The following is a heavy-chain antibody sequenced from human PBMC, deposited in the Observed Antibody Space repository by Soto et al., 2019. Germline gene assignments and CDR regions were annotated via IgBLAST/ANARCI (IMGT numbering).Heavy chain of an antibody. D-gene: IGHD3-3*01. V-gene: IGHV3-30-3*01. J-gene: IGHJ4*02. Sequence: GGSLRLSCVASGFAFNIYAIHWVRQAPGKGLEWVAVISHDGTNRYYTDSVRGRFTTSRDNSKNTVYLEMDSLRADDTAVYYCARSSGVPTPDFDYWGQGTLVTVSS. CDR2: ISHDGTNR. CDR3: ARSSGVPTPDFDY. CDR1: GFAFNIYA.